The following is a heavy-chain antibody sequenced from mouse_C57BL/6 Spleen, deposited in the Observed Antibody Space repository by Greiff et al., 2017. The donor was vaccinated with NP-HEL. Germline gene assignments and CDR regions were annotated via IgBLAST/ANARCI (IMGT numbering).Heavy chain of an antibody. CDR3: ARLDSNYAMDY. V-gene: IGHV1-80*01. D-gene: IGHD2-5*01. CDR1: GYAFSSYW. Sequence: VQLQESGAELVKPGASVKISCKASGYAFSSYWMNWVKQRPGKGLEWIGQIYPGDGDTNYNGKFKGKATLTADKSSSTAYMQLSSLTSEDSAVYFCARLDSNYAMDYWGQGTSVTVSS. J-gene: IGHJ4*01. CDR2: IYPGDGDT.